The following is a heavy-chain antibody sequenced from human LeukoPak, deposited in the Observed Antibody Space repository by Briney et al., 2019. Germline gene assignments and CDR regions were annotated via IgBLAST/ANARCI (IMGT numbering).Heavy chain of an antibody. V-gene: IGHV1-2*02. Sequence: ASVKVSCKASGYTFTGYYMHWVRQAPGQGLEWMGWINPNSGGTNYAQKFQGRVTMTRDTSISTAYMDLSRLSSDDTAVYYRARDRTPPYSGYNGYWFDPWGQGTLVTVSS. CDR2: INPNSGGT. CDR1: GYTFTGYY. J-gene: IGHJ5*02. CDR3: ARDRTPPYSGYNGYWFDP. D-gene: IGHD5-12*01.